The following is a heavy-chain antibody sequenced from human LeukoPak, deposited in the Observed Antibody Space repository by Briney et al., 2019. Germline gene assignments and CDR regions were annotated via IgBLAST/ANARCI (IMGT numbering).Heavy chain of an antibody. CDR3: AYLDSSGFYYGRLRY. D-gene: IGHD3-22*01. CDR1: GFTFSNYA. V-gene: IGHV3-23*01. CDR2: IGYSDNT. Sequence: GGSLRLSCAASGFTFSNYAMSWVRQAPGKGLEWVSTIGYSDNTYYADSVKGRFTISRDNSENTLYLQMNSLRAEDTAIYFCAYLDSSGFYYGRLRYWGQGTPVTVSS. J-gene: IGHJ4*02.